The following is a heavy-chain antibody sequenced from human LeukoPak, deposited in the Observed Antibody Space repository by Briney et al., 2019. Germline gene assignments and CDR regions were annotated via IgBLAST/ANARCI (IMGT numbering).Heavy chain of an antibody. CDR3: ARDTYSYGIFDY. CDR2: INPSGGST. J-gene: IGHJ4*02. V-gene: IGHV1-46*01. D-gene: IGHD5-18*01. CDR1: GYTFTAYY. Sequence: ASVKVSCKASGYTFTAYYMHWVRQAPGQGLEWMGIINPSGGSTSYAQKFQGRVTMTRDTSTSTVYMELSSLRSEDTAVYYCARDTYSYGIFDYWGQGTLVTVSS.